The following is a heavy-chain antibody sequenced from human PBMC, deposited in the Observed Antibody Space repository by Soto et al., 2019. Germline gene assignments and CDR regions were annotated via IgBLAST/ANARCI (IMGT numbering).Heavy chain of an antibody. V-gene: IGHV1-24*01. J-gene: IGHJ3*02. CDR3: ATHRRVIVALNDAFDI. CDR2: FDPEDGET. D-gene: IGHD5-12*01. CDR1: GYTLTELS. Sequence: GASVKVSCKVSGYTLTELSMHWVRQAPGKGLEWMGGFDPEDGETIYAQKFQGRVTMTEDTSTDTAYMELSSLRSEDTAVYYCATHRRVIVALNDAFDIWGQGTMVTVSS.